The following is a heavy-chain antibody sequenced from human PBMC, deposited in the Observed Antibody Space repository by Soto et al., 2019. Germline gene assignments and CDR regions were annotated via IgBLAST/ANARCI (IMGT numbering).Heavy chain of an antibody. J-gene: IGHJ6*02. D-gene: IGHD3-10*01. V-gene: IGHV4-34*01. Sequence: SETLSLTCAVYGGSFSGYYWSWIRQPPGKGLEWIGEINHSGSTNYNPSLKSRVTISVDTSKNQFSLKLSSVTAADTAVYYCARGRDYYGSGSYYPRYYYGMDVWGQGTTVTVSS. CDR3: ARGRDYYGSGSYYPRYYYGMDV. CDR2: INHSGST. CDR1: GGSFSGYY.